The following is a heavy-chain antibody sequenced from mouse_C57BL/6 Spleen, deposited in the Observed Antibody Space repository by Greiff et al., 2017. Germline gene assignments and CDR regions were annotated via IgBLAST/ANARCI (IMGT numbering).Heavy chain of an antibody. V-gene: IGHV1-42*01. D-gene: IGHD2-1*01. J-gene: IGHJ2*01. Sequence: VHLKQSGPELVKPGASVKISCKASGYSFTGYYMNWVKQSPEKSLEWIGEINPSTGGTTYNQKFKAKATLTVDKSSSTAYMQLKSLTSEDSAVYYCARIPLAGNYRFDYWGQGTTLTVSS. CDR2: INPSTGGT. CDR3: ARIPLAGNYRFDY. CDR1: GYSFTGYY.